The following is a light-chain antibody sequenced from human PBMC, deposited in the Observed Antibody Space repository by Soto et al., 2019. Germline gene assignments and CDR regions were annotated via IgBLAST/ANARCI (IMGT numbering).Light chain of an antibody. Sequence: DIQMTQSPSTLSASVGDRVTITCRASQSISSWLAWYQQKPGRAPKLLIYKASSLESGVPPRFSGSGSGTEFTLTISSLQPDDFATYYCQQYTRPCTFGQGTKLEIK. J-gene: IGKJ2*02. CDR1: QSISSW. V-gene: IGKV1-5*03. CDR2: KAS. CDR3: QQYTRPCT.